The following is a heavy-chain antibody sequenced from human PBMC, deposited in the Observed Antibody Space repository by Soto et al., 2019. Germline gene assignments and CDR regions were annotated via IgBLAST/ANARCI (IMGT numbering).Heavy chain of an antibody. CDR3: ARHHGIADPFDP. J-gene: IGHJ5*02. CDR2: IYYSGST. D-gene: IGHD6-13*01. V-gene: IGHV4-39*01. Sequence: QLQLQESGPGLVKPSETLSLTCTVSGGSISSSSYYWGWIRQPPGKGLEWIGSIYYSGSTYYNPSLKGRVTISVDTSKNQFSLKLSSVTAADTAVYYCARHHGIADPFDPWGQGTLVTVSS. CDR1: GGSISSSSYY.